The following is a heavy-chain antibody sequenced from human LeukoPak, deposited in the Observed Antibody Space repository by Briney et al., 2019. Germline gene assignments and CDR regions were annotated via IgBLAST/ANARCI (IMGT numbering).Heavy chain of an antibody. CDR3: AKDQSDSGRSYY. Sequence: GGSLRLSCAASGFTFSTYAMNWVRQAPGKGLEWVSLISDSGDSTYYADSVKGRFTISRDNSKNTLYLQMNSLRAEDTAVYYCAKDQSDSGRSYYWGQGTLVTVSS. D-gene: IGHD1-26*01. CDR1: GFTFSTYA. V-gene: IGHV3-23*01. CDR2: ISDSGDST. J-gene: IGHJ4*02.